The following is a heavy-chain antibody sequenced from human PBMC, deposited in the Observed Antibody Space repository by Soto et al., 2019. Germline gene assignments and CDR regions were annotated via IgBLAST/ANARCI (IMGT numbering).Heavy chain of an antibody. J-gene: IGHJ5*02. CDR2: ISGSGGTT. V-gene: IGHV3-23*01. CDR3: ARGYTNIDQ. CDR1: GFTFSSYA. Sequence: AXGSLRLSYAAAGFTFSSYAMSWVRQAPGKGLEWVSSISGSGGTTYYTESVKGRFTISRDNSKNTLYLQMNSLRAEDTAEYYCARGYTNIDQWVQGTLVTVSS. D-gene: IGHD5-18*01.